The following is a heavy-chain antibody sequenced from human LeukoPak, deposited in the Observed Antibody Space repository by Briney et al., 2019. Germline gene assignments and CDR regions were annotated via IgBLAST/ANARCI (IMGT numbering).Heavy chain of an antibody. D-gene: IGHD2/OR15-2a*01. CDR1: GFTFSDYY. V-gene: IGHV3-11*01. CDR2: ISSSGDSL. J-gene: IGHJ6*02. CDR3: AREIVILPDYFYYGLDV. Sequence: PGGSLRLSCAASGFTFSDYYMAWIRQAPGKGLEWVSSISSSGDSLYYADSVRGRFTISRDNAKNSLFLQMDSPRAEDTAVYYCAREIVILPDYFYYGLDVWGQGTTVIVSS.